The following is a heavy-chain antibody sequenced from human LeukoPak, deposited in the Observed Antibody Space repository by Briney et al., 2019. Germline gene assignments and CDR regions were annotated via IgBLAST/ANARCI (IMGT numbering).Heavy chain of an antibody. J-gene: IGHJ4*02. Sequence: PSETLSLTCAVYGGSFSGYYWSWIRQPPGKGLEWIGYIYYTGSTSYNPSLKSRVTMSVDTSKNQFSLNLSSVTAADTAVYYCARFSSIAAAFDYWGLGTLVTVSS. CDR3: ARFSSIAAAFDY. CDR1: GGSFSGYY. V-gene: IGHV4-34*11. CDR2: IYYTGST. D-gene: IGHD6-13*01.